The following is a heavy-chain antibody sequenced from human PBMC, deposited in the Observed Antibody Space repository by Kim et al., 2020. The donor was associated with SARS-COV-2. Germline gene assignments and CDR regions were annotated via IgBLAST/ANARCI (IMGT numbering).Heavy chain of an antibody. CDR2: LHSSGRA. CDR1: AGSMRNYD. D-gene: IGHD5-18*01. V-gene: IGHV4-4*07. CDR3: ARGGYFPHAFVI. J-gene: IGHJ3*02. Sequence: SETLSLTCSVSAGSMRNYDCHWIRQAAGKGLEWIGRLHSSGRANYNPSLQSRVTMSLDTSKNHFSLRLSSVTAADTAVYYCARGGYFPHAFVIWGRGTMATVSS.